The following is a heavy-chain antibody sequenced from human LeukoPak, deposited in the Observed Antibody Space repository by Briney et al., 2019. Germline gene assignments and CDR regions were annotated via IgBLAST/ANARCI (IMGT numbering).Heavy chain of an antibody. D-gene: IGHD6-6*01. CDR2: IYYSGST. Sequence: SETLSLTCTVSGGSISSYYWSWIRQSPGKGLEWIGYIYYSGSTNYNPSLKSRVTISVETSKNQFSLNLTSVTVADTAVYYCARTYSSSSSYSDFWGQGTLVTVSS. CDR1: GGSISSYY. J-gene: IGHJ4*02. CDR3: ARTYSSSSSYSDF. V-gene: IGHV4-59*01.